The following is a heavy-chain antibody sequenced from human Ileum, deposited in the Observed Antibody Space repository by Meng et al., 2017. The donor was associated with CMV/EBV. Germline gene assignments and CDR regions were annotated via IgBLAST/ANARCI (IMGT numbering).Heavy chain of an antibody. Sequence: EVQLVESGGGLVKPGGSLRLSCAASGFTFSDAWMNWVRQAPGKGLEWVGRIKSKADGGATDYAAPVKGRFTILRDDSKNTLYLQMNSLKMEDTAVYYCYNDFWSGWGGYWGQGTLVTVSS. CDR2: IKSKADGGAT. D-gene: IGHD3-3*01. CDR3: YNDFWSGWGGY. V-gene: IGHV3-15*07. CDR1: GFTFSDAW. J-gene: IGHJ4*02.